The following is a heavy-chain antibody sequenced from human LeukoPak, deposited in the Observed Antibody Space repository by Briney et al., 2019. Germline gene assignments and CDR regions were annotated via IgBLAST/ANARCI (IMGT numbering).Heavy chain of an antibody. J-gene: IGHJ4*02. CDR1: GFTFSSYS. CDR2: ISGRGGAT. V-gene: IGHV3-23*01. Sequence: GGSLRLSCAASGFTFSSYSMNWVRQAPGKGLECVAGISGRGGATKYAASVEGRFTIYRDNAKNTLFLQMSSLRAEDTAIYYCAKGIESSGIYYTSFDYWGQGTLVTVSS. CDR3: AKGIESSGIYYTSFDY. D-gene: IGHD1-26*01.